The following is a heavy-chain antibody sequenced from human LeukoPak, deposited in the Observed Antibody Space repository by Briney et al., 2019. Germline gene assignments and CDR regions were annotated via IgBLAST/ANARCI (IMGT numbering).Heavy chain of an antibody. V-gene: IGHV3-66*01. Sequence: GGSLRLSCAASGLTVSSNYMSWVRQAPGKGLEWVSVIYSGGSTYYADSVKGRFTISRDSSKNTLYLQMNSLRAEDTAVYYCAKDDDSGWYGVGYYYYGMDVWGQGTTVTVSS. D-gene: IGHD6-19*01. J-gene: IGHJ6*02. CDR3: AKDDDSGWYGVGYYYYGMDV. CDR1: GLTVSSNY. CDR2: IYSGGST.